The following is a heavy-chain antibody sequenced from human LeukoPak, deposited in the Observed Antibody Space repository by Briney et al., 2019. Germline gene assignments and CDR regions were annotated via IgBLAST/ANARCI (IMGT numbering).Heavy chain of an antibody. CDR3: AREKDGGSKADAFDI. D-gene: IGHD2-15*01. Sequence: GSLRLSCAASKFTFSSYSMHWVRQAPGKGLKWVAFISYDGINKYADSVKGRFTISRDNSKNTLFLQMNSLRAEDTAVYYCAREKDGGSKADAFDIWGQGTMVTVSS. J-gene: IGHJ3*02. CDR2: ISYDGINK. V-gene: IGHV3-30*04. CDR1: KFTFSSYS.